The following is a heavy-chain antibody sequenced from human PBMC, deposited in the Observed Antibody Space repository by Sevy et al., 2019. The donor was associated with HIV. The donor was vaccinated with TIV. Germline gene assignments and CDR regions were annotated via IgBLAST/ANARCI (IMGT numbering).Heavy chain of an antibody. V-gene: IGHV3-23*01. D-gene: IGHD1-26*01. CDR2: ISGRDSST. J-gene: IGHJ3*01. CDR3: AKVTLWELLAAHDAFDV. Sequence: GGSLRLSCAASGFSFSGYVMNWVRQAPGKGLEWVSSISGRDSSTYYADSVRGRFIIFRDNFENTLYLQMNGLRAEDTAVYYCAKVTLWELLAAHDAFDVWGQGTMVTVSS. CDR1: GFSFSGYV.